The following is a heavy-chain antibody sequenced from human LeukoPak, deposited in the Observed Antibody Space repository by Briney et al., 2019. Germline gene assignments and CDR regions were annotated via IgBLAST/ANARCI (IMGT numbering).Heavy chain of an antibody. CDR3: ARDCDGYDDYRKWDY. J-gene: IGHJ4*02. Sequence: GGSLRLSCAASGITVSTNYMSWVRQAPGKGLEWVSIIYSGGATFYADSVKGRFTISRENSKNTLWLQMNSLRAEDTAVYYCARDCDGYDDYRKWDYWGQGTLVTVSS. V-gene: IGHV3-66*01. D-gene: IGHD4-17*01. CDR2: IYSGGAT. CDR1: GITVSTNY.